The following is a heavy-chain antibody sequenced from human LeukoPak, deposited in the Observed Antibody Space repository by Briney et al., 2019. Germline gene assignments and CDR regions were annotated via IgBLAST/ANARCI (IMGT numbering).Heavy chain of an antibody. D-gene: IGHD6-13*01. Sequence: ASVKVSCKASGYTFTNYGISWVRQAPGQGLEWMGWISAYNGHTNYAQNLQGRVTMTTDTSTSTAYMELRSLRSDDTAVYYCARDGVAGLNDLVDYWGQGTLVTVSS. V-gene: IGHV1-18*01. CDR2: ISAYNGHT. CDR1: GYTFTNYG. J-gene: IGHJ4*02. CDR3: ARDGVAGLNDLVDY.